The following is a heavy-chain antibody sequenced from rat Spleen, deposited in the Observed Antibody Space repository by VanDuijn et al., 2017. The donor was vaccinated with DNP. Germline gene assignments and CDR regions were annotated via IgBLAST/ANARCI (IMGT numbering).Heavy chain of an antibody. D-gene: IGHD4-3*01. V-gene: IGHV2-16*01. J-gene: IGHJ2*01. Sequence: QVQLEESGPGLVQPSQTLSLTCTVSGFSLINSGVTWVRQPPGKGLDWIGAIWSGGSTNYNSTLDSRLSISRDTSKSQVLLKMISLQPEDTAMYFCARSHDSGYFDYWGQGVMVTVSS. CDR1: GFSLINSG. CDR2: IWSGGST. CDR3: ARSHDSGYFDY.